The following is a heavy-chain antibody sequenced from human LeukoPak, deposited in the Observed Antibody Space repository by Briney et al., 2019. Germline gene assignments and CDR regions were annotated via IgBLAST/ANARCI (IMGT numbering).Heavy chain of an antibody. V-gene: IGHV4-61*02. J-gene: IGHJ4*02. CDR1: GGSISSGSYY. CDR3: ARGSDYVPPSRAFDY. D-gene: IGHD3-16*01. Sequence: SQTLSLTCTVSGGSISSGSYYWSWIRQPAGKGLEWIGRIYTSGSTNYNPSLKSRVTISVDTSKNQFSLKLSSVTAADTAAYYCARGSDYVPPSRAFDYWGQGTLVTVSS. CDR2: IYTSGST.